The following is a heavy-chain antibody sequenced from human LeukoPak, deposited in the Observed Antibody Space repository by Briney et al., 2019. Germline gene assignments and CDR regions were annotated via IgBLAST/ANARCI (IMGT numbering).Heavy chain of an antibody. CDR3: ATLYCSSTNCYTDGMDV. CDR1: GGSIRSGGYY. CDR2: IYYSGST. J-gene: IGHJ6*02. D-gene: IGHD2-2*02. V-gene: IGHV4-31*03. Sequence: SETLSLTCTVSGGSIRSGGYYWNWIRQHPGKGLEWIGYIYYSGSTYYNPSLKSRVTISVDTPKNQFSLELSSVTAADTAVYYCATLYCSSTNCYTDGMDVWGQGTTVTVSS.